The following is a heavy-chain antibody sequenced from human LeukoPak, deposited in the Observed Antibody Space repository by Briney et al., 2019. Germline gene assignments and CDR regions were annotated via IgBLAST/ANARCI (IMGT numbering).Heavy chain of an antibody. CDR2: INHSGST. J-gene: IGHJ5*02. D-gene: IGHD6-13*01. Sequence: PSETLSLTCAVYGGSFNGYYWSWIRQPPGKGLEWIGEINHSGSTNYNPSLKSRVTISVDTPKNQFSLKLSSVTAADTAVYYCARAGIAAAGNRWFDPWGQGTLVTVSS. CDR1: GGSFNGYY. V-gene: IGHV4-34*01. CDR3: ARAGIAAAGNRWFDP.